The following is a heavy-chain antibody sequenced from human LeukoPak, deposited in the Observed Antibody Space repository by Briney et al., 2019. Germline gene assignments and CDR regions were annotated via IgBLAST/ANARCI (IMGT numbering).Heavy chain of an antibody. CDR3: ARDSRVWSSSQYYYYYYMAV. CDR1: GGTISSYY. J-gene: IGHJ6*03. D-gene: IGHD2-2*01. V-gene: IGHV4-59*01. Sequence: PAETLSLTCTVSGGTISSYYWSWLRQPPGKGLEWIGHNFQSGSTNYNPSLKSRVTISVDTSKNQFSLMLSSVTAADTAVYYCARDSRVWSSSQYYYYYYMAVWGKGTTVTVSS. CDR2: NFQSGST.